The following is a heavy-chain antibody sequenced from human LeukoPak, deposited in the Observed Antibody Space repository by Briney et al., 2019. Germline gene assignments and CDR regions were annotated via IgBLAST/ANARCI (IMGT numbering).Heavy chain of an antibody. J-gene: IGHJ4*02. CDR1: GFTFSNYA. CDR3: AKWGDYDVLTGYYVSDY. Sequence: YPGASLRLSCAASGFTFSNYAMRWVRQAPGKGLAWVSAITGGGSGIYYADSMKSRFTISRDNSKNTLYLEINGLRAEDTAVYYCAKWGDYDVLTGYYVSDYWGQGTLVTVSS. CDR2: ITGGGSGI. D-gene: IGHD3-9*01. V-gene: IGHV3-23*01.